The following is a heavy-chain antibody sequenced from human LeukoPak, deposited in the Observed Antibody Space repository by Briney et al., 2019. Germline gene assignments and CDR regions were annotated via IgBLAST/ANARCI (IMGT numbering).Heavy chain of an antibody. Sequence: SETLSLTCTVSGGSISSSSYYWGWIRQPPGKGLEWFGRIYYSRSTHYNPSLKRRVTISVDTSKHPFTLTLSSVTAADTAVYYCARWGLPFDYWGQGTLVTVS. CDR3: ARWGLPFDY. J-gene: IGHJ4*02. CDR2: IYYSRST. CDR1: GGSISSSSYY. V-gene: IGHV4-39*01. D-gene: IGHD3-16*01.